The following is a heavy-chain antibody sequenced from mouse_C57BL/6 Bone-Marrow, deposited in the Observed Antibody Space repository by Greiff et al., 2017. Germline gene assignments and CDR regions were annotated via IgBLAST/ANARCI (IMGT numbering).Heavy chain of an antibody. CDR1: GYAFSSSW. Sequence: QVQLQQSGPELVKPGASVKISCKASGYAFSSSWMNWVKQRPGKGLEWIGRIYPGDGDTNYNGKFKGKATLTADKSSSTAYMQLSSLTSEDSAVYFCARRTGTRVDYGGQGTSVTVSS. V-gene: IGHV1-82*01. D-gene: IGHD4-1*01. J-gene: IGHJ4*01. CDR3: ARRTGTRVDY. CDR2: IYPGDGDT.